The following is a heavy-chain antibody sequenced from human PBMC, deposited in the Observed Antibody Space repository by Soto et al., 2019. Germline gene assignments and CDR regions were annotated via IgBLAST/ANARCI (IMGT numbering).Heavy chain of an antibody. CDR2: ISAYNGNT. CDR3: ARGGPEYCSSTSCYGYYYYYGMDV. D-gene: IGHD2-2*01. Sequence: QVQLVQSGAEVKKPGASVKVSCKASGYTFTSYGISWVRQAPGQGLEWMGWISAYNGNTNYAQKLQGRVTMTTDTSTSTAYMELRSLRSEDTAVYYCARGGPEYCSSTSCYGYYYYYGMDVWGQGTTVTVSS. CDR1: GYTFTSYG. J-gene: IGHJ6*02. V-gene: IGHV1-18*04.